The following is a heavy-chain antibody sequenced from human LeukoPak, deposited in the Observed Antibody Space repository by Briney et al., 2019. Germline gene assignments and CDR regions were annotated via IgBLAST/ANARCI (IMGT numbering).Heavy chain of an antibody. D-gene: IGHD3-16*02. V-gene: IGHV1-24*01. Sequence: GASVKVSCKVSGYTLTELSMHWVRQAPGKGLEWKGGFDPEDGETIYAQKFQGRVTMTEDTSTDTAYMELSSLRSEDTAVYYCATDSPIMITFGGVIVYWGQGTLVTVSS. J-gene: IGHJ4*02. CDR1: GYTLTELS. CDR3: ATDSPIMITFGGVIVY. CDR2: FDPEDGET.